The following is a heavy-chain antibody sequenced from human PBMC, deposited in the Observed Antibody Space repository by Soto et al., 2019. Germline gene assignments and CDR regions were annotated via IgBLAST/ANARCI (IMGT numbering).Heavy chain of an antibody. Sequence: GGSLRLSCAASGFTFSSCGMHWVRQAPGKGLEWVAVISYDGSNKYFADSVKGRFTISRDNSKNTLYLQMNSLRAEDTAVYYCTQAHPPYYYDFYYFDHWGQGTLVTVSS. CDR1: GFTFSSCG. CDR2: ISYDGSNK. V-gene: IGHV3-30*18. J-gene: IGHJ4*02. CDR3: TQAHPPYYYDFYYFDH. D-gene: IGHD3-22*01.